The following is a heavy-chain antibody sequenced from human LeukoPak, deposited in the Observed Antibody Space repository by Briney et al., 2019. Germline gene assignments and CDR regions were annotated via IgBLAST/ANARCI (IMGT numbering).Heavy chain of an antibody. CDR1: GGSFSGYY. CDR3: ARGYYGSGSLN. CDR2: INHSGST. Sequence: PSETLSLTCAVYGGSFSGYYWSWIRQPPGKGLEWIGEINHSGSTNYNPSLKSRVTISVDTSKNQFFLKLSSVTAADTAVYYCARGYYGSGSLNWGQGTLVTVSS. D-gene: IGHD3-10*01. V-gene: IGHV4-34*01. J-gene: IGHJ4*02.